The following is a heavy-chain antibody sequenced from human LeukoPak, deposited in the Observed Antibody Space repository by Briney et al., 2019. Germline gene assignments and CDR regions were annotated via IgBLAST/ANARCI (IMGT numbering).Heavy chain of an antibody. J-gene: IGHJ4*02. CDR3: TREGEWELLRFDY. D-gene: IGHD1-26*01. V-gene: IGHV3-49*04. CDR2: IRSKAYGGTT. Sequence: QAGGSLRLSCTASGFTIGDYAMSWVRQAPGKGLEWVGFIRSKAYGGTTEYAASVKGRFTISRDDSKSIAYLQMNSLKTEDTAVYYCTREGEWELLRFDYWGQGTLVTVSS. CDR1: GFTIGDYA.